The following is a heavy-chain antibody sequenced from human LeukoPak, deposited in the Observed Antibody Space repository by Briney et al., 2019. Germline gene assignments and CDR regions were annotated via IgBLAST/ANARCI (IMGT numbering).Heavy chain of an antibody. J-gene: IGHJ6*02. V-gene: IGHV3-21*01. CDR2: ISSSSSYI. Sequence: KAGGSLRLSCAASGFTLSSYSMNWVRQAPGKGLEWVSSISSSSSYIYYADSVKGRFTISRDNAKNSLYLQMNSLRAEDTAVYYCAREGLYYSYYGMDVWGQGTTVTVSS. CDR1: GFTLSSYS. CDR3: AREGLYYSYYGMDV.